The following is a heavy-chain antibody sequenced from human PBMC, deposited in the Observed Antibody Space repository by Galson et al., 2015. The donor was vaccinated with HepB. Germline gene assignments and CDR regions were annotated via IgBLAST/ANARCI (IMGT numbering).Heavy chain of an antibody. CDR1: GGTFSSYA. CDR3: AREWTDIVVVVAATPSHYFDY. V-gene: IGHV1-69*04. Sequence: SCKASGGTFSSYAISWVRQAPGQGLEWMGRIIPVLGIANYAQKFQGRVTITADKSTSTAYMELSSLRSEDTAVYYCAREWTDIVVVVAATPSHYFDYWGQGTLVTVSS. CDR2: IIPVLGIA. D-gene: IGHD2-15*01. J-gene: IGHJ4*02.